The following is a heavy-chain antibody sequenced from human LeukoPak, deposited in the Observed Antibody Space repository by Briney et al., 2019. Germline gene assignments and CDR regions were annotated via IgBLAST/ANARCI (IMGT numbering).Heavy chain of an antibody. D-gene: IGHD6-13*01. V-gene: IGHV5-51*01. CDR3: ARSPCQQLVWGYFQH. Sequence: GESLKISCQGSGYSFTSYLIGWVRQLPGKGLEWMGIIYPGDSDTRYSPSFQGQVTISADKSISTAYLQWSSLKASDTAMYYSARSPCQQLVWGYFQHWGQGTLVTVSS. J-gene: IGHJ1*01. CDR1: GYSFTSYL. CDR2: IYPGDSDT.